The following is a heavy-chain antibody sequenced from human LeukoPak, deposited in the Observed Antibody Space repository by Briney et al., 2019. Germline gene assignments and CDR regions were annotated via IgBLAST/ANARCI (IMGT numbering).Heavy chain of an antibody. V-gene: IGHV4-59*01. CDR2: VYYSGGGT. D-gene: IGHD6-19*01. CDR1: GGSIGTNS. J-gene: IGHJ4*02. CDR3: ARGNSSGWYGGFDY. Sequence: SETLSLTCNVSGGSIGTNSWSWIRQPPGKGPEWIGYVYYSGGGTNYNPSLKSRVTMSVDTSKNHFSLKLGSVTAADTAVYYCARGNSSGWYGGFDYWGQGILVTVSS.